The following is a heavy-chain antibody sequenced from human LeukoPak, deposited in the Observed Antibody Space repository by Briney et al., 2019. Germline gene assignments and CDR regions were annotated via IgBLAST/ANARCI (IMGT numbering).Heavy chain of an antibody. CDR1: GFTFSSYG. CDR3: AKTRPRYSRSWYLHY. J-gene: IGHJ4*02. Sequence: GGSLRLSCAASGFTFSSYGMHWVRQAPGKGLEWVAIIWYDGSNKYYADSVKGRFTISRDNSKTTLYLQMNSLRAEDTAVYYCAKTRPRYSRSWYLHYWGQGTLVTVSS. D-gene: IGHD6-13*01. CDR2: IWYDGSNK. V-gene: IGHV3-30*02.